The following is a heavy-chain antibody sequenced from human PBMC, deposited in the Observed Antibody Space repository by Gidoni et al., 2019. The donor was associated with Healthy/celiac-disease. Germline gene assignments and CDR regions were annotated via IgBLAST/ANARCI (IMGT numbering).Heavy chain of an antibody. J-gene: IGHJ4*02. Sequence: EVQLVESGGGLVKPGGSLRLSCAASGFTFSSYSMNWVRQAPGKGLEWVSSISSSSSYIYYADSVKGRFTISRDNAKNSLYLQMNSLRAEDTAVYYCARFIQQLVPGGFDYWGQGTLVTVSS. CDR3: ARFIQQLVPGGFDY. D-gene: IGHD6-13*01. CDR1: GFTFSSYS. CDR2: ISSSSSYI. V-gene: IGHV3-21*01.